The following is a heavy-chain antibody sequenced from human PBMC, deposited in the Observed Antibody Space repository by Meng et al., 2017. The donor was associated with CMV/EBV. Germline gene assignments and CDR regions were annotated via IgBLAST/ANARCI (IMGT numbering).Heavy chain of an antibody. Sequence: ASVKVSCKASGYTFTSYDINWVRQATGQGLEWMGWMNPNSGNTGYAQKFQGRVTITRNTSISTAYMELSSLRSEDTAAYYCARVVPLVGASYGSDYWGQGTLVTVSS. D-gene: IGHD1-26*01. CDR1: GYTFTSYD. J-gene: IGHJ4*02. CDR3: ARVVPLVGASYGSDY. V-gene: IGHV1-8*03. CDR2: MNPNSGNT.